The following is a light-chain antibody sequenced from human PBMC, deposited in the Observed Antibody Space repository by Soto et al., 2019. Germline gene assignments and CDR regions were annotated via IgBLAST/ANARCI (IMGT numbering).Light chain of an antibody. Sequence: EIVMTQSPATLSVSPGERATLSCRATQSVSSNLAWYHQKPGQAPRLLIYGAPTRATGIPARFSGSGSAPELTLTSSSLEQADFAVYAGHQDNKWSPWTCGGGTKVEIK. CDR1: QSVSSN. J-gene: IGKJ4*01. V-gene: IGKV3-15*01. CDR3: HQDNKWSPWT. CDR2: GAP.